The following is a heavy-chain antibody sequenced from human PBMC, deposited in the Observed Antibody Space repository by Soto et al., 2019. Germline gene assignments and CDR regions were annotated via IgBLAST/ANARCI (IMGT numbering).Heavy chain of an antibody. CDR3: ARGIGYCSSINCYSSRRLRFDS. D-gene: IGHD2-2*01. J-gene: IGHJ4*02. CDR1: GGSFSGYY. Sequence: SETLSLTCAVYGGSFSGYYWTWIRQSPEKGLEWIGEVNHSGTTYYNPSLKTRVTISVHTPKNQFSLKMSAVTAADTAVYYCARGIGYCSSINCYSSRRLRFDSWGQGTLVTVSS. V-gene: IGHV4-34*01. CDR2: VNHSGTT.